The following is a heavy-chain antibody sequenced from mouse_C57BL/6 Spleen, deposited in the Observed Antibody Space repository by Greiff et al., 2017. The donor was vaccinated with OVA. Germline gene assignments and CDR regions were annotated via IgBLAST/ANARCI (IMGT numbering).Heavy chain of an antibody. CDR1: GFSLTSYA. Sequence: QVQLKESGPGLVAPSQSLSITCTVSGFSLTSYAISWVRQPPGKGLEWLGVLWTGGGTNYNSALKSRLSISKDNSKSQVFLKMNSLQTDDTARYYCAILLEWFAYWGHGTLVTVSA. D-gene: IGHD2-10*01. CDR3: AILLEWFAY. J-gene: IGHJ3*01. CDR2: LWTGGGT. V-gene: IGHV2-9-1*01.